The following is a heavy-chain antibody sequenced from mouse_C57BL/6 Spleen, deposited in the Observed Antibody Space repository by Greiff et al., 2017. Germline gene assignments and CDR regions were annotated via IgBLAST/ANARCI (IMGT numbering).Heavy chain of an antibody. CDR3: AREDYSNPWFAY. V-gene: IGHV1-53*01. CDR2: INPSNGGT. D-gene: IGHD2-5*01. Sequence: VQLQQPGTELVKPGASVKLSCKASGYTFTSYWMHWVKQRPGQGLEWIGNINPSNGGTNYNEKFERKATLTVDKSSSTGYMQLSSLTSEDSAVYYCAREDYSNPWFAYWGQGTLVTVSA. J-gene: IGHJ3*01. CDR1: GYTFTSYW.